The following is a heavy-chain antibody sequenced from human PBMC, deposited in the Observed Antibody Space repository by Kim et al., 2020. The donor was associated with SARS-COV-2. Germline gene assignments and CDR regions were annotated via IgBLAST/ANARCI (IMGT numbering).Heavy chain of an antibody. Sequence: SGPTLVNPTQTLTLTCTFSGFSLSTSGVGVGWIRQPPGKALEWLALIYWDDDKRYSPSLKSRLTITKDTSKNQVVLTMTNMDPVDTATYYCAHTGIGVVYGSGSYRFDYWGQGTLVTVSS. V-gene: IGHV2-5*02. CDR3: AHTGIGVVYGSGSYRFDY. CDR1: GFSLSTSGVG. J-gene: IGHJ4*02. D-gene: IGHD3-10*01. CDR2: IYWDDDK.